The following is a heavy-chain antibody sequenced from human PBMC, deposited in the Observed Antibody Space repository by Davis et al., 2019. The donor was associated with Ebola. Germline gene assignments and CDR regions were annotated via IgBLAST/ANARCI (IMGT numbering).Heavy chain of an antibody. V-gene: IGHV4-59*01. Sequence: SETLSLTCAVSGGSISGYYWSWIRQPPGKGLEWIGYIYYSGSTNYNPSLKSRVTISVDTSKNQFSLKLSSVTAADTAVYYCARVNIVGATPFDYWGQGTLVTVSS. J-gene: IGHJ4*02. CDR2: IYYSGST. D-gene: IGHD1-26*01. CDR3: ARVNIVGATPFDY. CDR1: GGSISGYY.